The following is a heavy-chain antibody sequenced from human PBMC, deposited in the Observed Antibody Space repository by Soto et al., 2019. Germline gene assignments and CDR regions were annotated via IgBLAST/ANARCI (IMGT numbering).Heavy chain of an antibody. CDR2: INHSGST. Sequence: TSETRARTWPVYGGSFSCYYWSWIRQPPGKGLEWIGEINHSGSTNYNPSLKSRVTISVDTSKNQFSLKLSSVTAADTAVYYCARLEGYYRAGIVYWGQGTLVTVSS. CDR1: GGSFSCYY. D-gene: IGHD3-3*01. V-gene: IGHV4-34*01. J-gene: IGHJ4*02. CDR3: ARLEGYYRAGIVY.